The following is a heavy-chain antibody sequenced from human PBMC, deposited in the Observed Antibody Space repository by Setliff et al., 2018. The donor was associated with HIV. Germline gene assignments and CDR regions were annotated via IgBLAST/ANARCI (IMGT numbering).Heavy chain of an antibody. D-gene: IGHD3-3*01. CDR3: ARDGFWSGYIDY. V-gene: IGHV1-2*02. CDR1: GYTFTGYY. CDR2: INPNNGGT. J-gene: IGHJ4*02. Sequence: ASVKVSCKASGYTFTGYYMHWVRQAPGQGLEWMGWINPNNGGTNYAQKFQGRVTMTRDTSISTAYMELSSLRSEDTAVYYCARDGFWSGYIDYWGQGTLVIVSS.